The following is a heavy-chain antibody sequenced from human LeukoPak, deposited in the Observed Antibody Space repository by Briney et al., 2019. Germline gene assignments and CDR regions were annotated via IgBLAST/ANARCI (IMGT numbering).Heavy chain of an antibody. Sequence: GRSLRLSCAASGFTFSSYGMHWVRQAPGKGLEGVGVIWYDGSNKYYADSVQGRFTIPRDNSKNTLYLQMNSLRAEDTAVYYWAREAGTALSLDYWGQGTLVTVSS. J-gene: IGHJ4*02. D-gene: IGHD6-19*01. CDR1: GFTFSSYG. V-gene: IGHV3-33*01. CDR2: IWYDGSNK. CDR3: AREAGTALSLDY.